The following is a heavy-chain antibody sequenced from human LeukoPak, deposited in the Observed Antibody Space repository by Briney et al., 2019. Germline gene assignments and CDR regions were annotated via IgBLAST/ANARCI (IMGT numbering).Heavy chain of an antibody. CDR1: GYTFTSYY. CDR2: INPSGGGT. V-gene: IGHV1-46*01. D-gene: IGHD4-17*01. J-gene: IGHJ5*02. CDR3: ARDDYGAHAGFDP. Sequence: ASVKVSCKASGYTFTSYYMHWVRQAPGQGLEWMGIINPSGGGTSYTQKFQGRVTMTRDTSTSTVYMELSSLRSEDTAVYYCARDDYGAHAGFDPWGQGTLVTVSS.